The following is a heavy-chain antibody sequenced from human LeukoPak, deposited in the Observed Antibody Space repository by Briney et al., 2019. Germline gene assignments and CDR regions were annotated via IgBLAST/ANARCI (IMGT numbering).Heavy chain of an antibody. D-gene: IGHD2-2*01. Sequence: GGSLRLSCAASGFTFSSYAMSWVRQAPGKGLEWVSAISGSGGSTYYADSVKGRFTISRDNSKNTLYQQMNSLRAEDTAVYYCAKDRSCSSTSCYAYYYYYYGMDVWGQGTTVTVSS. J-gene: IGHJ6*02. CDR2: ISGSGGST. V-gene: IGHV3-23*01. CDR3: AKDRSCSSTSCYAYYYYYYGMDV. CDR1: GFTFSSYA.